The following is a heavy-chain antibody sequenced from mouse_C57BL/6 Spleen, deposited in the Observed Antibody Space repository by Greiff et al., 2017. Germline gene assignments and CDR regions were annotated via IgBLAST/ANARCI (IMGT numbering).Heavy chain of an antibody. CDR3: TRDWLRRRGYAMDD. CDR2: IDPETGGT. CDR1: GYTFTDYE. Sequence: QVQLQQSGAELVRPGASVTLSCKASGYTFTDYEMHWVKQTPVHGLEWIGAIDPETGGTAYNQKFKGKAILTADKSSSTAYMELRSLTSEDSAVYYCTRDWLRRRGYAMDDWGQGTSVTVSS. V-gene: IGHV1-15*01. D-gene: IGHD2-2*01. J-gene: IGHJ4*01.